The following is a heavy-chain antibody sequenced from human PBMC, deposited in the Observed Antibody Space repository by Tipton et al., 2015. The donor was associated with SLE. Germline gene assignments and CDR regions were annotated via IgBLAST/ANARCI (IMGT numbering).Heavy chain of an antibody. V-gene: IGHV4-39*07. CDR2: ISYTGST. D-gene: IGHD4/OR15-4a*01. CDR3: ARGPPSHWERTNYFSHAFDV. Sequence: GLVKPSETLSLISSVSGGAISNSIWGWVRQPPGKGLEWVGIISYTGSTFYNPSLKSRVTISVDTSKNQFSLKLSSVTAADTAVYYCARGPPSHWERTNYFSHAFDVWGRGTMVTVSS. J-gene: IGHJ3*01. CDR1: GGAISNSI.